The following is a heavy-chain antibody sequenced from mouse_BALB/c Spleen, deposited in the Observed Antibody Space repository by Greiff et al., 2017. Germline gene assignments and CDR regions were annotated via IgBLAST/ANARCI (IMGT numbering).Heavy chain of an antibody. CDR2: IYPGGGYT. CDR1: GYTFTNYW. J-gene: IGHJ4*01. CDR3: ARGGYGSRSYAMDY. Sequence: QVQLKQSGAELVRPGTSVKISCKASGYTFTNYWLGWVKQRPGHGLEWIGDIYPGGGYTNYNEKFKGKATLTADTSSSTAYMQLSSLTSEDSAVYICARGGYGSRSYAMDYWGQGTSVTVSS. V-gene: IGHV1-63*02. D-gene: IGHD1-1*01.